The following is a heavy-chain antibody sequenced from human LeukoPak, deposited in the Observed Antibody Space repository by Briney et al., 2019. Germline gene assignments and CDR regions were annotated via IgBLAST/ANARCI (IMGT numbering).Heavy chain of an antibody. D-gene: IGHD6-25*01. CDR3: AKRGSAWDLDY. Sequence: PGRSLRLSCAASGFTFSSYGMHWVRQAPGKGLEWVAVIWYDGSNKYYADSVKSRFTISRDNSQNTLYLQLNSLRAEDTAVYYCAKRGSAWDLDYWGQGTLVTVSS. CDR2: IWYDGSNK. V-gene: IGHV3-33*06. CDR1: GFTFSSYG. J-gene: IGHJ4*02.